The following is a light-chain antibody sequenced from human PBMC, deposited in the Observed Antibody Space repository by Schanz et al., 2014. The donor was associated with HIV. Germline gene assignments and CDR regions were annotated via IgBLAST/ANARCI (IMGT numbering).Light chain of an antibody. V-gene: IGKV3-15*01. CDR2: DTN. Sequence: EIVLTQSPGTLSLSPGERATLSCRASQSVGKYLAWYQQKPGQAPRLLMYDTNTRATGIPARISGSGSGTEFTLTISSLQSEDFALYYCQQYKIWPITFGRGTRLETK. J-gene: IGKJ5*01. CDR3: QQYKIWPIT. CDR1: QSVGKY.